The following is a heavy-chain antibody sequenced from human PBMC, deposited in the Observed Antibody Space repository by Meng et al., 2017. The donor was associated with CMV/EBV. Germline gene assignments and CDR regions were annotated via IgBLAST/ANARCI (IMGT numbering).Heavy chain of an antibody. D-gene: IGHD6-19*01. V-gene: IGHV3-30*04. CDR3: ARGEIAVAAAIDY. CDR1: GFTFSSYA. CDR2: ISYDGSNK. Sequence: GESLKISCAASGFTFSSYAMHWVRQAPGKGLEWVAGISYDGSNKYYADSVKGRFTISRDNSKNTLYLQMNSLRAEDTAVYYCARGEIAVAAAIDYWGQGTLVTVSS. J-gene: IGHJ4*02.